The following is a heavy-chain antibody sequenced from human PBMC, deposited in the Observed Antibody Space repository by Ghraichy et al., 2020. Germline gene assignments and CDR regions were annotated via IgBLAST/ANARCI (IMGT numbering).Heavy chain of an antibody. Sequence: GGSLRLSCATSGFNLGVYTMNWLRWAQNRGLEWVASISSDSFYIYYADSVRGRFTISRDNAMKSIYLQMNRLRVEDTATYYCVRADGSGSFYYWGQGTLVTVSS. J-gene: IGHJ4*02. D-gene: IGHD3-10*01. CDR3: VRADGSGSFYY. CDR1: GFNLGVYT. CDR2: ISSDSFYI. V-gene: IGHV3-21*01.